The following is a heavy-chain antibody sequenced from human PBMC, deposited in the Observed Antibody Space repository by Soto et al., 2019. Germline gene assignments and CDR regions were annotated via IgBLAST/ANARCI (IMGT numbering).Heavy chain of an antibody. V-gene: IGHV1-18*04. CDR2: SIAYNGNI. D-gene: IGHD2-21*01. Sequence: SVKVSCKASGYTFTSYGISWGRQAPGQAREGMGWSIAYNGNINDAQKLQVRVTMTTDTSTSTAYMELRSLIADDACVYYWARDLGPVIRHYYYYCGMDVWGQGTTVNV. CDR1: GYTFTSYG. CDR3: ARDLGPVIRHYYYYCGMDV. J-gene: IGHJ6*01.